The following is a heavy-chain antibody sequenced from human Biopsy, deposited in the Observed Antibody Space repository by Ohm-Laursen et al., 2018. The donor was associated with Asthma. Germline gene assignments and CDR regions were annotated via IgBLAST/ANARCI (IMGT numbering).Heavy chain of an antibody. V-gene: IGHV1-69*13. CDR2: ISPIFGAI. Sequence: SVKVSCNASGGTLNNYAINWVRQAPGQGLEWMGGISPIFGAIRYAQNFQGRVTITADVFTNTVHMELSSLRSEDTAVLYCAKARCYYYFAMDVWGQGTTVTVSS. CDR3: AKARCYYYFAMDV. CDR1: GGTLNNYA. J-gene: IGHJ6*02. D-gene: IGHD3-16*02.